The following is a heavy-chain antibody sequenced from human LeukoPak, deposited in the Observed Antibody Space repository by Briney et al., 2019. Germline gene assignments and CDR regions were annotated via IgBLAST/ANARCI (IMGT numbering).Heavy chain of an antibody. Sequence: GGSLRLSCAASGFTVTTNYMSWVRQAPGKGLEWVSVIYSGGTTYYADSVKGRFTISRDNSKNTLSLQMNSLRAEDTAVYYCARDAGDSSGYLDYWGQGTLVTVSS. CDR1: GFTVTTNY. CDR3: ARDAGDSSGYLDY. D-gene: IGHD3-22*01. V-gene: IGHV3-53*01. CDR2: IYSGGTT. J-gene: IGHJ4*02.